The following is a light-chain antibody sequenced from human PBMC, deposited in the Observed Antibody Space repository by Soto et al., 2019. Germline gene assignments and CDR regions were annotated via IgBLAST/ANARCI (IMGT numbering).Light chain of an antibody. CDR1: SSDVGAYNY. CDR3: SSYAGSDVFV. Sequence: LTQPPSASGSPGQSVSISCTGTSSDVGAYNYVAWYQQHPGKVPKLMIYEVSKRPSGVPDRFSGSKSGNTASLTVSGLQADDEADYYCSSYAGSDVFVFGTGTKVTVL. V-gene: IGLV2-8*01. CDR2: EVS. J-gene: IGLJ1*01.